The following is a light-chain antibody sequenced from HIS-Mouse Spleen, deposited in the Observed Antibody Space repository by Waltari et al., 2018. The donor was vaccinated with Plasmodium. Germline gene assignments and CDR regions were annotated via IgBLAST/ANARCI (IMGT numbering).Light chain of an antibody. V-gene: IGLV2-23*03. J-gene: IGLJ3*02. CDR3: CSYAGSSTFV. CDR1: SSDVGSHNL. Sequence: QSALTQPASVSGSPGQSITISCPATSSDVGSHNLVSWYQQHPGKAPNLMIYEGSKRPAGVSNRFSGSKSGNTASLTISGRQAEDEADYYCCSYAGSSTFVFGGGTKLTVL. CDR2: EGS.